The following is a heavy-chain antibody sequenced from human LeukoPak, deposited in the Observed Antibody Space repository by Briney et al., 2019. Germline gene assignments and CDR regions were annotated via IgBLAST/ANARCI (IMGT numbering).Heavy chain of an antibody. CDR1: GFTFDDYA. J-gene: IGHJ6*02. CDR3: AKVWGGGDYYYGMDV. V-gene: IGHV3-9*01. CDR2: ISWNSGSI. D-gene: IGHD3-3*01. Sequence: SLRLSCAASGFTFDDYAMHWVRQAPGKGLEWVSGISWNSGSIGYADSVKGRFTISRDNAKNSLYLQMNSLRAEDTALYYCAKVWGGGDYYYGMDVWGQGTTVTVSS.